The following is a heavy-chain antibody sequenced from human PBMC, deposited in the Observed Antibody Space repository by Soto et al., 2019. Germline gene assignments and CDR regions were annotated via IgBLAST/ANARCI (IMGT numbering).Heavy chain of an antibody. CDR1: GGTFSSYA. V-gene: IGHV1-69*13. CDR2: IIPIFGTA. D-gene: IGHD3-10*01. CDR3: ARGRALLWFGEYSHTSLDY. J-gene: IGHJ4*01. Sequence: SVKVSCKASGGTFSSYAISWVRQAPGQGLEWMGGIIPIFGTANYAQKFQGRVTITADESTSTAYMELSSLRSEDTAVYYCARGRALLWFGEYSHTSLDYCGHGTLVPASS.